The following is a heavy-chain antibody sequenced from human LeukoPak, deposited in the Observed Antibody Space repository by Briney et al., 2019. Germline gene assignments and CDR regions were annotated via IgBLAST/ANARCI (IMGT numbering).Heavy chain of an antibody. CDR1: GFTFSSYE. D-gene: IGHD3-22*01. V-gene: IGHV4-59*12. CDR2: IYYSGTT. CDR3: ARGLSSGQMGI. Sequence: GSLRLSCAASGFTFSSYEMNWVRQAPGKGLEWIGSIYYSGTTHYNPSLKSRVTMSVDTSKNQFSLKLSSVTAADTAVYYCARGLSSGQMGIWGQGTLVTVSS. J-gene: IGHJ4*02.